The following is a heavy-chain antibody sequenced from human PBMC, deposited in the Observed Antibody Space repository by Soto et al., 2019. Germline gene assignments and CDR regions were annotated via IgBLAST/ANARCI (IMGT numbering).Heavy chain of an antibody. CDR1: GLTFSSYA. J-gene: IGHJ4*02. CDR3: ARDAVLGSGSNDY. V-gene: IGHV3-30-3*01. Sequence: PAGSLRLHCAASGLTFSSYATFWVRQAPGKVLEWVAVISYDGTNKYYADSVKGRFTISRDNAKNTLYLQMNCLRAEDTAVYYCARDAVLGSGSNDYWGQGT. D-gene: IGHD3-10*01. CDR2: ISYDGTNK.